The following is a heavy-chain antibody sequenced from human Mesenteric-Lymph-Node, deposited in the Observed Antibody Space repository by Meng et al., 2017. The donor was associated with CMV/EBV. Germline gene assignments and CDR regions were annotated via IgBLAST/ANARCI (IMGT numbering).Heavy chain of an antibody. V-gene: IGHV3-11*04. CDR2: IAGSGRTM. CDR1: GFSFSDYY. J-gene: IGHJ5*02. CDR3: ARAYSVGAPFDH. Sequence: GGPLRPSCAASGFSFSDYYMNWIRQTPGKGLEWLSYIAGSGRTMLYADSVRGRFTIARDNAKNSLYLQMNSLRVEDTAVYYCARAYSVGAPFDHWGQGTLVTVSS. D-gene: IGHD1-26*01.